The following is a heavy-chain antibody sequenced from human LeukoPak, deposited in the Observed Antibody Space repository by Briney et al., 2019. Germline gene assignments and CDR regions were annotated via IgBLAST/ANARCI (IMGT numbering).Heavy chain of an antibody. D-gene: IGHD1-1*01. V-gene: IGHV1-2*06. CDR3: ARDPGDNWNDMDY. CDR2: INPNSGGT. CDR1: GYTFTGYY. J-gene: IGHJ4*02. Sequence: ASVKVSCKASGYTFTGYYMHWARQAPGQGLEWMGRINPNSGGTNYAQKFQGSVTMTRDTSISTAYMELSRLRSDDTAVYYCARDPGDNWNDMDYWGQGTLVTVSS.